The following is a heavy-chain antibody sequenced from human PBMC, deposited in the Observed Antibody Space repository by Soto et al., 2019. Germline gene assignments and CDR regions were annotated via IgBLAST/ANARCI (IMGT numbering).Heavy chain of an antibody. Sequence: QVQLVQSGDEVKKPGASVKVSCKASGYTFTTYDINWVRQATGQRLEWVGWMNPKSGYTGFAQKVHGRVSMARDTSNNTAYLELSSLRSEDTAVYYCVRVFGSIDYWGQGTLVAVSS. CDR2: MNPKSGYT. D-gene: IGHD3-10*02. J-gene: IGHJ4*02. CDR1: GYTFTTYD. V-gene: IGHV1-8*01. CDR3: VRVFGSIDY.